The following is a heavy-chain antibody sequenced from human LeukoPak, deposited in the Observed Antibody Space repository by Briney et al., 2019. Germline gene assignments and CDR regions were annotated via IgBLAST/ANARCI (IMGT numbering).Heavy chain of an antibody. CDR2: ISGSGGST. D-gene: IGHD6-19*01. Sequence: PGGSLRLSCAASGFTFSSYAMSWVRQAPGKGLEWVSAISGSGGSTYYADSVKGRFTISRDNAKNSLYLQMNSLRVEDTAVYYCATSQSSVAGIVGDWGQGTLVTVSS. J-gene: IGHJ4*02. CDR3: ATSQSSVAGIVGD. CDR1: GFTFSSYA. V-gene: IGHV3-23*01.